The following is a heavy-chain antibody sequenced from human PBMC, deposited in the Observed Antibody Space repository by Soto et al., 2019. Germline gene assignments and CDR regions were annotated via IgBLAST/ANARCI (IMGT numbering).Heavy chain of an antibody. CDR2: ISYDGSNK. D-gene: IGHD6-13*01. J-gene: IGHJ4*02. CDR1: GFTFSSYA. V-gene: IGHV3-30-3*01. Sequence: GGSLRLSCAASGFTFSSYAMHWVRQAPGKGLEWVAVISYDGSNKYYADSVKGRFTISRDNSKNTLYLQMNSLRAEDTAVYYCARDQVAAAGGYYFDYWGQGTLVTVSS. CDR3: ARDQVAAAGGYYFDY.